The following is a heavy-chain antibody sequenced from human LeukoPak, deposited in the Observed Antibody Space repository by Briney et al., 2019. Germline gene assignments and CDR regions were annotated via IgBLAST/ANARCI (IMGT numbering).Heavy chain of an antibody. D-gene: IGHD3-10*01. V-gene: IGHV1-2*02. CDR2: INPNSGST. CDR1: GYTFTGYY. J-gene: IGHJ4*02. Sequence: ASVKVSCKASGYTFTGYYMHWVRQPPGQGLEWMGWINPNSGSTNYAQKFQGRVTMTRDTSISTAFLELSRLRSDDTAVYYLARDRLGGGNYNHFDYWGQGTLVTVSS. CDR3: ARDRLGGGNYNHFDY.